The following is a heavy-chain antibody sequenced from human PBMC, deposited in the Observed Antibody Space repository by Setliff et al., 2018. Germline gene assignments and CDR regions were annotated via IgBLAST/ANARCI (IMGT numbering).Heavy chain of an antibody. V-gene: IGHV3-74*01. D-gene: IGHD5-12*01. Sequence: QPGGSLRLSCEASGFTFSRYWMHWVRQAPGKGLVWVSHIHNDGTSTSYADSVKGRFTISRDNAKNTVYLQMNNLSAEDTAVYYCAGSRAWIPIFDSWGQGILVTVSS. CDR2: IHNDGTST. J-gene: IGHJ4*02. CDR1: GFTFSRYW. CDR3: AGSRAWIPIFDS.